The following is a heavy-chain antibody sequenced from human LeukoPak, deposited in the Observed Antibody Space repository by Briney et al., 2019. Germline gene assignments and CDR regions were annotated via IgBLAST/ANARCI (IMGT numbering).Heavy chain of an antibody. CDR1: GYTFTGYY. D-gene: IGHD2-15*01. J-gene: IGHJ4*02. V-gene: IGHV1-2*02. CDR3: ARDYCSGGSCHDY. CDR2: INPNSGGT. Sequence: ASVTVSCKASGYTFTGYYMHWVRQAPGQGLEWMGWINPNSGGTNYAQKFQGRVTMTRDTSISTAYMELSRLRSDDTAVYYCARDYCSGGSCHDYWGQGTLVTVSS.